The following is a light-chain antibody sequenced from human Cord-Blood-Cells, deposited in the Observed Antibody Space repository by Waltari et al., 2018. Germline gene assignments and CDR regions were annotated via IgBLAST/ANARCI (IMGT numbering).Light chain of an antibody. Sequence: QAVLTQPSSLSASPGASASLTCTLRSGINVGTYRLYWYQQTPGSPPHYLLRYKSDSDKQQGSGVPSRFSGSKDASANAGILLISGLQSEDEADYYCMIWHSSAWVFGGGTKLTVL. CDR2: YKSDSDK. J-gene: IGLJ3*02. CDR3: MIWHSSAWV. V-gene: IGLV5-45*02. CDR1: SGINVGTYR.